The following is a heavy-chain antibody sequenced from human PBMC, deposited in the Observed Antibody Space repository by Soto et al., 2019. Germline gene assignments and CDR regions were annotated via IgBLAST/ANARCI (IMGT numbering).Heavy chain of an antibody. V-gene: IGHV5-51*01. CDR3: ARHAAGNYYDSSGSQVWYFDL. J-gene: IGHJ2*01. D-gene: IGHD3-22*01. CDR1: GYSLGSSW. Sequence: PVAALKISCKRSGYSLGSSWRGWVRQMPEKGLEWLGIIYPGDSDTRYSPSFQSQVTISVDKSINTAYLQWSSLKASDTAMYFCARHAAGNYYDSSGSQVWYFDLWGRGTLVTV. CDR2: IYPGDSDT.